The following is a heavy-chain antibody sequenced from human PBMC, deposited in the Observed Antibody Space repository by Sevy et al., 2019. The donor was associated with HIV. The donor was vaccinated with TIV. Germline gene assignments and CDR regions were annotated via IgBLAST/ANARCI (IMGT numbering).Heavy chain of an antibody. J-gene: IGHJ3*02. Sequence: ASVKVSCKVSGYTLTELSMHWVRHAPGKGLEWMGGFDPEDRETIYAQKFQGRVTMTEDTSTDTAYMGLSSLRSEDTAVYYCATPRTAVHSGCHARVVAFDIWGQGTMVTVSS. D-gene: IGHD6-19*01. V-gene: IGHV1-24*01. CDR2: FDPEDRET. CDR3: ATPRTAVHSGCHARVVAFDI. CDR1: GYTLTELS.